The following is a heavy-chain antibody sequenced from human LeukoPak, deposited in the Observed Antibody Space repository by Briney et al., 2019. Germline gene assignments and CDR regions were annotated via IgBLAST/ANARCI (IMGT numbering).Heavy chain of an antibody. CDR3: ARDQAVADNNWFDS. J-gene: IGHJ5*01. CDR2: IYTSGST. V-gene: IGHV4-61*09. CDR1: GGSISSGGYY. D-gene: IGHD6-19*01. Sequence: SETLSLTCTVSGGSISSGGYYWSWIRQPAGKGLEWIGHIYTSGSTNYNPSLKSRVTISVDTSKNQFSLKLNSLTAADTAVYYCARDQAVADNNWFDSWGQGILVTVSS.